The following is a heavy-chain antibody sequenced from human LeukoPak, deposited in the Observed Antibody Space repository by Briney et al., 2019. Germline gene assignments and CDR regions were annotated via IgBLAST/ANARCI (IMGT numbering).Heavy chain of an antibody. J-gene: IGHJ4*02. CDR1: GGSISSYY. CDR2: IYTSGST. CDR3: ARTSAWNGAPSV. Sequence: SETLSLTCTVSGGSISSYYWSWIRQPAGKGLEWIGRIYTSGSTNYNPSLKSRVTISVDKSKNQFSLKLSPVTAADTAVYYCARTSAWNGAPSVWGQGTLVTVSS. V-gene: IGHV4-4*07. D-gene: IGHD1-1*01.